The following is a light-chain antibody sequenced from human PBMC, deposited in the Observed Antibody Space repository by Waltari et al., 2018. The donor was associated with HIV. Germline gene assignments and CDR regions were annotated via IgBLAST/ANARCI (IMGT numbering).Light chain of an antibody. Sequence: VMTQSPHSLAVSLGDSPPVSVNSLQSSLYSSKNENLLAWYKQKPGQTPKLLIYWASTRGSGVPDRFSGSGSGTDFTLTINSLQSEDVAVYVCQQYYSTPPTFGQGTRVEI. V-gene: IGKV4-1*01. J-gene: IGKJ1*01. CDR3: QQYYSTPPT. CDR1: QSSLYSSKNENL. CDR2: WAS.